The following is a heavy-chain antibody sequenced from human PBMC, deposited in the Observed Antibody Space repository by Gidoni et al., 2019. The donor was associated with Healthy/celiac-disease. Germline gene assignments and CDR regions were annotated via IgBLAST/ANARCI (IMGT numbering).Heavy chain of an antibody. CDR2: LHPNSGGT. Sequence: QVQLVQSGAAVTKPAASVKVSCIAPGYTFTGHHMNWVRQAPGQGLEWMGWLHPNSGGTNDAQKFQGRVTMTRDTSISTAYMELSRLRSDDTAVYYCARREALTGYYPPYYYYGMDVWGQGTTVTVSS. CDR3: ARREALTGYYPPYYYYGMDV. D-gene: IGHD3-9*01. V-gene: IGHV1-2*02. CDR1: GYTFTGHH. J-gene: IGHJ6*02.